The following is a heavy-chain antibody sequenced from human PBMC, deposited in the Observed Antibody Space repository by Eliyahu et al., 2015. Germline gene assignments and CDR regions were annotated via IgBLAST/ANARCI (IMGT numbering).Heavy chain of an antibody. V-gene: IGHV2-5*02. Sequence: QITLKESGPTLVKPTQTLTLTCNVSGFSLRTSGEGVAWIRQPPGKALEWLAVIYWDDDKRYSPSLESRITITKDTSKNQVVLTMTNMDPVDTATYFCAHRRAGYCTAGSCYAFDSWGQGTLVTVSS. CDR1: GFSLRTSGEG. CDR2: IYWDDDK. CDR3: AHRRAGYCTAGSCYAFDS. D-gene: IGHD2-15*01. J-gene: IGHJ4*02.